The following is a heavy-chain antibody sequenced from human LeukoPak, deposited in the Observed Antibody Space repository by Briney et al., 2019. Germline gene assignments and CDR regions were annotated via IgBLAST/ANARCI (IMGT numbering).Heavy chain of an antibody. Sequence: ASVKVSCKTSGYTFTYYYMHWVRQAPGQGLEWMGWSNAGNGNTKYSQEFQGRVTITRDTSASTAYMELSSLRSEDMAVYYCARDKDGTLDYWGQGTLVTVSS. CDR1: GYTFTYYY. V-gene: IGHV1-3*02. D-gene: IGHD1/OR15-1a*01. J-gene: IGHJ4*02. CDR3: ARDKDGTLDY. CDR2: SNAGNGNT.